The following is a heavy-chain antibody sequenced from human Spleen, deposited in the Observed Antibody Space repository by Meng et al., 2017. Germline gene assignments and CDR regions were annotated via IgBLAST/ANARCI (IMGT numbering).Heavy chain of an antibody. CDR3: ASRPDSPFGPFDY. V-gene: IGHV3-53*04. J-gene: IGHJ4*02. CDR1: GISISDKH. CDR2: IDGGGYT. D-gene: IGHD3/OR15-3a*01. Sequence: EVQLVESGGGWVQPGGSLRRSCAAAGISISDKHMTWVRQAPGKGLEWVAIIDGGGYTYYADSVKGRFTISRHNSDNTLHLQMSSLRSEDTAFYYCASRPDSPFGPFDYWGQGALVTVSS.